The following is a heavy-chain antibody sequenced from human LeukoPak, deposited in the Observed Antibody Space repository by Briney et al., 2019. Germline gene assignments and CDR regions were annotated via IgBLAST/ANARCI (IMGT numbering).Heavy chain of an antibody. CDR2: LIPMFGTT. CDR3: ARVAAGTTFMDNWFDP. V-gene: IGHV1-69*01. CDR1: GGTFRYYA. J-gene: IGHJ5*02. Sequence: SVKVSCKTSGGTFRYYAIGWVRQAPGHGLEWMGGLIPMFGTTNYAQQFQGRVAITADESTTTSYMELSRLRFENTAVYFCARVAAGTTFMDNWFDPWGQGTLVTVSS. D-gene: IGHD1-7*01.